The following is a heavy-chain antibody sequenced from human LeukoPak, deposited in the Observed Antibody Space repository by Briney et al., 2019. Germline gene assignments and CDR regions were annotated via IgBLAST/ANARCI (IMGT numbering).Heavy chain of an antibody. J-gene: IGHJ4*02. V-gene: IGHV3-30*02. D-gene: IGHD4-23*01. CDR2: IRYDGSYK. Sequence: GRSLRLSCAASGFTFSSYGMHWVRQAPGKGLEWVAFIRYDGSYKYHADSVKGRFTISRDNSKNTLYLQMNSLRGEDTAVYYCARDFRATVVTAGPDYWGQGTLVTVSS. CDR3: ARDFRATVVTAGPDY. CDR1: GFTFSSYG.